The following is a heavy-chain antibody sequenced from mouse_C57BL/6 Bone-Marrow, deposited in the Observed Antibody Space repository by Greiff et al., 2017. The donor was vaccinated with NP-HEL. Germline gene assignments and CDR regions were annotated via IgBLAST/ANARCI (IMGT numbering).Heavy chain of an antibody. J-gene: IGHJ1*03. Sequence: EVMLVESGGGLVQPKGSLKLSCAASGFSFNTYAMNWVRQAPGKGLEWVARIRSKSNNYATYYADSVKDRFTISRDDSESMLYLQMNNLKTEDTAMYYCVRHDYGSSPYFDVWGTGTTVTVSS. V-gene: IGHV10-1*01. CDR1: GFSFNTYA. CDR2: IRSKSNNYAT. D-gene: IGHD1-1*01. CDR3: VRHDYGSSPYFDV.